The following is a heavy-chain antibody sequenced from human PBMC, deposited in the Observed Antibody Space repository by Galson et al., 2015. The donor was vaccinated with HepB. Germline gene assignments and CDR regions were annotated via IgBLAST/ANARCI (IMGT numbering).Heavy chain of an antibody. J-gene: IGHJ3*02. Sequence: SLRLSCAASGFTFDDYAMHWVRQAPGKGLEWVSGISWNSGSIGYADSVKGRFTISRDNAKNSLYLQMNSLRAEDTALYYCAKDLAQLGHDAFDIWGQGTMVTVSS. D-gene: IGHD7-27*01. CDR1: GFTFDDYA. CDR2: ISWNSGSI. CDR3: AKDLAQLGHDAFDI. V-gene: IGHV3-9*01.